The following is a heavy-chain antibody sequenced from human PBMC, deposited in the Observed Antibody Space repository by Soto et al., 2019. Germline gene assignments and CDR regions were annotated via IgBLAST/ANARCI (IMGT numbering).Heavy chain of an antibody. J-gene: IGHJ3*01. Sequence: QITLKEAGPTLVKPTQTLTLTCTFSGFSLSTDGVGVGWIRQPPGKALEWLALIYWDDDKRYSPSLKSRRTLTKDTSKTQVVLTMTNMDPVDTATYYCAHAYGGTSWPNDAFDVWGQGTVVTVSS. D-gene: IGHD2-2*01. CDR1: GFSLSTDGVG. CDR2: IYWDDDK. V-gene: IGHV2-5*02. CDR3: AHAYGGTSWPNDAFDV.